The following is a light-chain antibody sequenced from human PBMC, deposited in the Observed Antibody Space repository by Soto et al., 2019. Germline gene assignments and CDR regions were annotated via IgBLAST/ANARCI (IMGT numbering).Light chain of an antibody. Sequence: QSVLTQPASVSGSPGQSITISCTGSSSDVGGYNYVSWYQQHPGKAPKLMIHEVSNRPSGVSNRFSGSKSGNTASLDISGVQAEDEADYYCSSYTSSRTWVFGGGTKVTVL. J-gene: IGLJ3*02. CDR2: EVS. V-gene: IGLV2-14*01. CDR3: SSYTSSRTWV. CDR1: SSDVGGYNY.